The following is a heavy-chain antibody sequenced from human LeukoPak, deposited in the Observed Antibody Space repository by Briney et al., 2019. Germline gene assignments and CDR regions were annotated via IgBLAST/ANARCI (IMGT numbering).Heavy chain of an antibody. V-gene: IGHV3-7*03. J-gene: IGHJ4*02. CDR3: ARTRRIAVAEYYFDY. CDR1: GFTFSNYW. Sequence: GGSLRLSCAASGFTFSNYWMSSVRQAPGKGLEWVANIKQDGSEKYYVNSVKGRFTISRDNAKRSLSLQMNSLTAADTAVYYCARTRRIAVAEYYFDYWGQGTLVTVSS. D-gene: IGHD6-19*01. CDR2: IKQDGSEK.